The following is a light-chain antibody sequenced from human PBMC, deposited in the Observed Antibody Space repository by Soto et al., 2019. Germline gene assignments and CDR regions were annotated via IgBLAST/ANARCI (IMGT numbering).Light chain of an antibody. V-gene: IGLV1-44*01. CDR2: SVN. Sequence: QSVLTQPPSASGTPGQRVAISCSGSSSNIGKNTVNWYQQVPGTAPKLLIYSVNQRPSGVPDRLSGSKSGTSASLAIRGLQSEDEADYYCAAWDDSLKAYVFGTGTRSPS. J-gene: IGLJ1*01. CDR1: SSNIGKNT. CDR3: AAWDDSLKAYV.